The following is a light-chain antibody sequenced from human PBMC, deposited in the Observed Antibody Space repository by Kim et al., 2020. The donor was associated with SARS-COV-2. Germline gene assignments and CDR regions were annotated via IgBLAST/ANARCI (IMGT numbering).Light chain of an antibody. CDR3: SSYAGSDNYV. CDR2: GVY. Sequence: QSVTISCTGTYSEVGHYNSVSGYQQHPGKAPKLMIYGVYKRPSGVPDRFSGSKSGNTASLTVSGLQAENEADYYCSSYAGSDNYVFGTGTKVTVL. CDR1: YSEVGHYNS. V-gene: IGLV2-8*01. J-gene: IGLJ1*01.